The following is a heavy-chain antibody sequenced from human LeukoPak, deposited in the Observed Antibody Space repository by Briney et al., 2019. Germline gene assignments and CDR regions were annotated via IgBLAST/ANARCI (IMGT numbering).Heavy chain of an antibody. D-gene: IGHD3-22*01. V-gene: IGHV4-39*01. Sequence: SESLSLICTVSGGYISSSSYYWDWIRQPSWRGPEWIGSIYYSGSIYYNPSLNSRVPVILARTKNQFSLKLASVTAADTAVYYCASRRYEDSTGYLDWGQGTLVTVSS. CDR2: IYYSGSI. CDR1: GGYISSSSYY. J-gene: IGHJ1*01. CDR3: ASRRYEDSTGYLD.